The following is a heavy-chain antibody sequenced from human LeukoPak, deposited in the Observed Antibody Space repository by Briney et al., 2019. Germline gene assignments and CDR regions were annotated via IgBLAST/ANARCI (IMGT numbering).Heavy chain of an antibody. CDR3: ARDSGSSGWYGDFDY. CDR1: GFTVSSNY. CDR2: IYSGGST. D-gene: IGHD6-19*01. J-gene: IGHJ4*02. V-gene: IGHV3-66*01. Sequence: GGPLRLSCAASGFTVSSNYMSWVRQAPGEGLEWVSVIYSGGSTYYADSVKGRFTISRDNSKNTLYLQMNSLRAEDTAVYYCARDSGSSGWYGDFDYWGQGTLVTVSS.